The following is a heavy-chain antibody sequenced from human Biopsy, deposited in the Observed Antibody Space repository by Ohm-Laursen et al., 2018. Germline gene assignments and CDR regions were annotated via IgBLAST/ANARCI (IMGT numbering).Heavy chain of an antibody. CDR2: IYDNGDT. V-gene: IGHV4-30-4*08. CDR3: TRVRTFGGVIGGYYFDS. Sequence: TLSLTCSVSGGSINSGDHFWGWVRQSPGKGLEWIGYIYDNGDTYYNPSLMSLVSISADTSKNQVSLRLNSVTAADTAVYYCTRVRTFGGVIGGYYFDSWGQGILVTVSS. J-gene: IGHJ4*02. CDR1: GGSINSGDHF. D-gene: IGHD3-16*02.